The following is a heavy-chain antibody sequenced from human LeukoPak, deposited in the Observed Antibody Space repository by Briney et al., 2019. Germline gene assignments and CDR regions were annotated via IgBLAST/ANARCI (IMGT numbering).Heavy chain of an antibody. D-gene: IGHD1-26*01. CDR2: ISGDGKST. J-gene: IGHJ5*02. V-gene: IGHV3-43*02. CDR1: GFTLDDYD. CDR3: AKGVRSGTYYNCFDP. Sequence: GGSLRLSCVTSGFTLDDYDHHWVRQAPGKGLEWISLISGDGKSTYYADSVKGRFTISRDNSKNSLYLQMSSLRADDTALYYCAKGVRSGTYYNCFDPWGQGTLVTVSS.